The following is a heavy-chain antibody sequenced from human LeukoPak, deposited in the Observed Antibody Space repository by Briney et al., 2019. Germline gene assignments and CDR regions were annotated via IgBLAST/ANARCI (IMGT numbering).Heavy chain of an antibody. V-gene: IGHV3-21*01. CDR3: AREMDAAAGTSWFDP. J-gene: IGHJ5*02. Sequence: GRSLRLSCAASGFTFSSYSMNWVRQAPGKGLEWVSPISSSSSYIYYADSVKGRFTISRDNAKNSLYLQMNSLRAEDTAVYYCAREMDAAAGTSWFDPWGQGTLVTVSS. CDR2: ISSSSSYI. CDR1: GFTFSSYS. D-gene: IGHD6-13*01.